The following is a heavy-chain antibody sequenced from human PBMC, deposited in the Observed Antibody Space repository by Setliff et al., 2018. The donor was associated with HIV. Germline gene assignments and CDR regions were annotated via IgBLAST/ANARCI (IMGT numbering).Heavy chain of an antibody. CDR2: INDNGST. D-gene: IGHD2-2*01. CDR1: GGSFSGYY. J-gene: IGHJ6*03. V-gene: IGHV4-34*01. CDR3: ARGRWIRVSAAIMYYYYYMDV. Sequence: SSETLSLTCAVYGGSFSGYYWSWIRQPPGKGLEWIGEINDNGSTTYNPSLKSGVIISVDTSKNQFSLKLSSVTAADTAVYYCARGRWIRVSAAIMYYYYYMDVWGRGTTVTVSS.